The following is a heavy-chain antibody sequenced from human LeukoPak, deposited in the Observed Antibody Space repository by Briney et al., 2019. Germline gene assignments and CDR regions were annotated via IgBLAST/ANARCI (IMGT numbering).Heavy chain of an antibody. J-gene: IGHJ4*02. CDR3: ARGLRLGEFDNY. V-gene: IGHV4-39*01. D-gene: IGHD3-16*01. CDR2: IYYSGST. Sequence: SETPSLTCTVSGGSISSSSYYWGWIRQPPGEGLEWIGSIYYSGSTYYNPSLKSRVTISVDTSKNQFSLKLSSVTAADTAVYYCARGLRLGEFDNYWGQGTLVTVSS. CDR1: GGSISSSSYY.